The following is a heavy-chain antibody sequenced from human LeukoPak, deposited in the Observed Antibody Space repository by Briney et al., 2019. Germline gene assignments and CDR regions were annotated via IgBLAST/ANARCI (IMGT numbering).Heavy chain of an antibody. CDR3: AXXXXGXXTXXXXSFDY. CDR1: GGSINKYY. Sequence: PSETLSLTCTVSGGSINKYYWSWSPQPPGKGLEWSGYISYSGSTNYSASLKRRVTSTCSTTKNHIFLKLSSVTAADAAVYYCAXXXXGXXTXXXXSFDYWGQGTLVTVSS. J-gene: IGHJ4*02. V-gene: IGHV4-59*12. CDR2: ISYSGST.